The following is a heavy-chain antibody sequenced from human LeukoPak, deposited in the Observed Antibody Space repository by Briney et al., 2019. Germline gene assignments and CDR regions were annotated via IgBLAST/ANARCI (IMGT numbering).Heavy chain of an antibody. Sequence: GGSVRLSCAASGFTFSSYWMHWVRQAPGKGLVWVSRINCDGSSTNYADSVKGRFTISRDNAKNTLYLQMNSLRAEDTAVYYCASHFTLVVITEPYAFDIWGQGTMVTVSS. CDR3: ASHFTLVVITEPYAFDI. V-gene: IGHV3-74*01. J-gene: IGHJ3*02. D-gene: IGHD3-22*01. CDR1: GFTFSSYW. CDR2: INCDGSST.